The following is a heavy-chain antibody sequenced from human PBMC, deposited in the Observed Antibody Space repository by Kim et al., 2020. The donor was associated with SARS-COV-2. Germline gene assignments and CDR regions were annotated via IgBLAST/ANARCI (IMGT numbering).Heavy chain of an antibody. CDR3: ASSDYYGSGSYNAFDI. V-gene: IGHV4-59*13. CDR2: IYYSGST. Sequence: SETLSLTCTVSGGSISSYYWSWIRQPPGKGLEWIGYIYYSGSTNYNPSLKSRVTISVDTSKNQFSLKLSSVTAADTAVYYCASSDYYGSGSYNAFDIWGQGTMVTVSS. J-gene: IGHJ3*02. CDR1: GGSISSYY. D-gene: IGHD3-10*01.